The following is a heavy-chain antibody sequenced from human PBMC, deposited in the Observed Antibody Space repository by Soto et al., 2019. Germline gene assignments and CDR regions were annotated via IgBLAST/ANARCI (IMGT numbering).Heavy chain of an antibody. V-gene: IGHV3-33*01. J-gene: IGHJ6*02. Sequence: PGGSLRLSCAASGFTFSSYGMHWVRQAPGKGLEWVAVIWYDGSNKYYADSVRGRFTISRDNSKNTLYLQMNSLRAEDTAVYYCARDLIVFSSYGYHYYYGMDVWGQGTSVPVSS. CDR2: IWYDGSNK. D-gene: IGHD5-18*01. CDR1: GFTFSSYG. CDR3: ARDLIVFSSYGYHYYYGMDV.